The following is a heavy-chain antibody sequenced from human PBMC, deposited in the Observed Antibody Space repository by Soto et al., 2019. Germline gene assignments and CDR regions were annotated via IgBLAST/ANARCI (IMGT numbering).Heavy chain of an antibody. Sequence: GGSLRLSCAASGFTFSIYAMSWVRQAPGKGLEWVSAISGSGGSTYYADSVKGRFTISRDNSKNTLYLQMNSLRAEDTAVYYCAKDLGMATIWAFDYWGQGTLVTVSS. D-gene: IGHD5-12*01. CDR2: ISGSGGST. CDR1: GFTFSIYA. J-gene: IGHJ4*02. CDR3: AKDLGMATIWAFDY. V-gene: IGHV3-23*01.